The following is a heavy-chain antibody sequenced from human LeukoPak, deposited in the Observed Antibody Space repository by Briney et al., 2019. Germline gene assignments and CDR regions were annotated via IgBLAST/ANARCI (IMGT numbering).Heavy chain of an antibody. J-gene: IGHJ4*02. CDR3: ARGPRHGSGNYYNNY. D-gene: IGHD3-10*01. V-gene: IGHV1-2*02. CDR2: INPNSGGT. Sequence: GASVKVSCKASGYTFTGYYMHWVRQAPGQGLEWMGWINPNSGGTNYAQKFQGRVTMTRDTSISTAYMELSRLRSDDTAVYYCARGPRHGSGNYYNNYWGQGTLVTVSS. CDR1: GYTFTGYY.